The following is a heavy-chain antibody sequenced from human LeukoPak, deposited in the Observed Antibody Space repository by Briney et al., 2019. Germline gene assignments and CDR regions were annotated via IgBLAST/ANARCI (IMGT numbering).Heavy chain of an antibody. CDR2: INPSGGST. D-gene: IGHD5-24*01. CDR1: GYTFTSYG. Sequence: ASVKVSCKASGYTFTSYGISWVRQAPGQGLEWMGIINPSGGSTSYAQKFQGRVTMTRDMSTSTVYMELSSLRSEDTAVYYCARANRRDGYNDYWGQGTLVAVSS. CDR3: ARANRRDGYNDY. V-gene: IGHV1-46*01. J-gene: IGHJ4*02.